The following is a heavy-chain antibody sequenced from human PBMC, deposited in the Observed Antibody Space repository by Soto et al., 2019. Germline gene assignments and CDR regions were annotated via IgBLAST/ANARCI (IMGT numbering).Heavy chain of an antibody. J-gene: IGHJ3*02. D-gene: IGHD2-15*01. Sequence: GGSLRLSCAASGFTVSSNYMSWVRQAPGKGLEWVSVIYSGGSTYYADSVKGRFTISRDNSKNTLYLQMNSLRAEDTAVYYCASGRYSINPVVAATSGKIDIWGQGTMVTVSS. CDR1: GFTVSSNY. CDR3: ASGRYSINPVVAATSGKIDI. V-gene: IGHV3-66*01. CDR2: IYSGGST.